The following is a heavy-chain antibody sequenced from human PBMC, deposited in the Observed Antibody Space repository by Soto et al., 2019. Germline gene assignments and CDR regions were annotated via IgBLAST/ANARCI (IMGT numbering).Heavy chain of an antibody. V-gene: IGHV1-69*01. Sequence: QVQLVQSGAEVKKPGSSVKVSCKASGGTFSRYTITWVRQAPGQGLEWMGGITPMFGTPNYAQKFQGRVTITEDDSTTTAYRELSSLRSEDTAMYYWARDATLYVSSAYYYPYWGQEPLVPVSS. CDR2: ITPMFGTP. D-gene: IGHD3-22*01. J-gene: IGHJ4*02. CDR3: ARDATLYVSSAYYYPY. CDR1: GGTFSRYT.